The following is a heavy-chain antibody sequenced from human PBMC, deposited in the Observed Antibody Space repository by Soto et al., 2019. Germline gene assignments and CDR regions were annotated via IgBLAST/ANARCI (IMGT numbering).Heavy chain of an antibody. CDR3: ARGMGSSPQEYYYYYYMDV. Sequence: SETLSLTCIVSGDSINSNTYYWAWIRQSPWVGLEWIGNIYYSGSTNYNPALKSRVTISVDTSKNQFSLKLSSVTAADTAVYYCARGMGSSPQEYYYYYYMDVWGKGTTVTVSS. CDR1: GDSINSNTYY. D-gene: IGHD6-13*01. V-gene: IGHV4-39*07. J-gene: IGHJ6*03. CDR2: IYYSGST.